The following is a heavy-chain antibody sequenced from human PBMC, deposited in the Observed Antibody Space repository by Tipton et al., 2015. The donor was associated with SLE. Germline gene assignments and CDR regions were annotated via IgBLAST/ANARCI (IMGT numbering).Heavy chain of an antibody. CDR3: ARPGNYFDSSGHHDAFDV. J-gene: IGHJ3*01. D-gene: IGHD3-22*01. CDR1: GFTFSTSC. Sequence: SLRLSCVVSGFTFSTSCMSWVRQAPGQGLGWVANINPDGSGKYYVDSVEGRFTISRDNGMNSLYPHMNRLRAEDTAVYYCARPGNYFDSSGHHDAFDVWGQGTMVTVSS. CDR2: INPDGSGK. V-gene: IGHV3-7*01.